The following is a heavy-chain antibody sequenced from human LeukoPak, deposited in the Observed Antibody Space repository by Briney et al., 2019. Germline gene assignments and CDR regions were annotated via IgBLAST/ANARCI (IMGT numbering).Heavy chain of an antibody. D-gene: IGHD6-19*01. CDR3: ARSYSSGWYGDYSDY. CDR1: GGSISSYY. CDR2: IYTSGST. Sequence: SETLSLTCTVSGGSISSYYWSWIRQPAGKGLEWIGRIYTSGSTNYNPSLKSRVTMSVDTSKNQFSLKLSSVTAADTAVYYCARSYSSGWYGDYSDYWGQGTLVTVSS. J-gene: IGHJ4*02. V-gene: IGHV4-4*07.